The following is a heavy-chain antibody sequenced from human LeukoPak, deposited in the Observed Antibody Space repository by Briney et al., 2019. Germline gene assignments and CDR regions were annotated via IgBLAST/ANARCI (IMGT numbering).Heavy chain of an antibody. D-gene: IGHD3-16*01. CDR3: ASGRNYVY. CDR1: GFTFSSYW. J-gene: IGHJ4*02. CDR2: IKYDGSEK. V-gene: IGHV3-7*01. Sequence: GGSLRLSCAASGFTFSSYWMSWGRQAPGEGLEWVANIKYDGSEKYYVDSVKGRFTISRDNADNSLFLQMNSLRAEDTGVYYCASGRNYVYWGQGTLVTVSS.